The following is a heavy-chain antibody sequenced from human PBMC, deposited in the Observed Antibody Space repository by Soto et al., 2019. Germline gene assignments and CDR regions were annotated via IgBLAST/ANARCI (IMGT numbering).Heavy chain of an antibody. CDR1: GFTFPSSA. Sequence: QMQLVQSGPEVKKTGTSVKVSCKASGFTFPSSAVRWVRQARGQRLEWLGWIVVGSGNTTYEQKFQQRVTNTRDMSTRTAYMELSSPRSEDPAVYYCAAVRDSSGQKWVGVVAPDYYYYGMDVWGQGPTVTVSS. CDR2: IVVGSGNT. V-gene: IGHV1-58*01. CDR3: AAVRDSSGQKWVGVVAPDYYYYGMDV. D-gene: IGHD6-19*01. J-gene: IGHJ6*02.